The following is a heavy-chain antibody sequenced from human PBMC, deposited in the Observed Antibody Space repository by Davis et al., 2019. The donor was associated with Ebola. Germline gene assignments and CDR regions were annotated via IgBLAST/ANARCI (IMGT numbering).Heavy chain of an antibody. D-gene: IGHD6-13*01. J-gene: IGHJ4*02. CDR2: ISVYNGNT. CDR3: ARSSSWYAAL. V-gene: IGHV1-18*01. Sequence: AASVKVSCKASGYTFKNYAISWVRQAPGQGLEWMGWISVYNGNTNYAQKVQGRVAMTTDTSTGTAYLDLRSLRSDDTAVYYCARSSSWYAALWGQGTLVTVSS. CDR1: GYTFKNYA.